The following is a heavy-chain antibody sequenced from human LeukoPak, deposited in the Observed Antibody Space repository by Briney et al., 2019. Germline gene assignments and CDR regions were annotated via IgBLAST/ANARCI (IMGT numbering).Heavy chain of an antibody. J-gene: IGHJ4*02. CDR2: INPNSGGT. V-gene: IGHV1-2*02. D-gene: IGHD3-3*01. CDR1: GYTFTGYY. CDR3: ARGREYWYYDFWSGYYSFDY. Sequence: ASVKVSCKASGYTFTGYYMHWVRQAPGQGLEWMGWINPNSGGTNYAQKFQVRVTMTRDTSISTAYMELSRLRSDDTAVYYCARGREYWYYDFWSGYYSFDYWGQGTLVTVSS.